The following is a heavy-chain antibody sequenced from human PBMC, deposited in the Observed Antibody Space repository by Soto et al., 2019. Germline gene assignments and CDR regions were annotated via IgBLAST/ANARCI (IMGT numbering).Heavy chain of an antibody. J-gene: IGHJ3*02. CDR1: GGSINNGGYS. V-gene: IGHV4-30-2*01. Sequence: PSETLSLTCAVSGGSINNGGYSWSWLRQPPGKGLEWIGYISHGGNTYYNPSLRSRVIMSIDRSKNHFSLGLKSVTAADTATYYCARTSYDILTGRLDAFDIWGQGPMVTVSS. CDR2: ISHGGNT. CDR3: ARTSYDILTGRLDAFDI. D-gene: IGHD3-9*01.